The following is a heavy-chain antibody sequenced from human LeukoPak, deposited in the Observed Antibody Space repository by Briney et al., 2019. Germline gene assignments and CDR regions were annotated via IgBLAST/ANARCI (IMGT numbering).Heavy chain of an antibody. J-gene: IGHJ5*02. CDR3: ARGRASLTAWFVP. CDR2: IDPNSGAT. Sequence: GASVKVSCKASGYTFTAYYMHWVRQAPGQGLEWMGWIDPNSGATDSAQKFQGRVTVTRDTSINTVYMELSRLTSDDTAVYYCARGRASLTAWFVPWGQRTLVTFSS. D-gene: IGHD1-20*01. CDR1: GYTFTAYY. V-gene: IGHV1-2*02.